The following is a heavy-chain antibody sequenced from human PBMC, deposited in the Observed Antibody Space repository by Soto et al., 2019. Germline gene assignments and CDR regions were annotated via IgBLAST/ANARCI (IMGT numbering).Heavy chain of an antibody. CDR3: ASINPAYNIAVAGTSGAFDI. CDR2: INHSGST. Sequence: SETLSLTCAVYGGSFSGYYWSWIRQPPGKGLEWIGEINHSGSTNYNPSLKSRVTISVDTSKNQFSLKLSSVTAADTAVYYCASINPAYNIAVAGTSGAFDIWGQGTMVTVSS. D-gene: IGHD6-19*01. J-gene: IGHJ3*02. V-gene: IGHV4-34*01. CDR1: GGSFSGYY.